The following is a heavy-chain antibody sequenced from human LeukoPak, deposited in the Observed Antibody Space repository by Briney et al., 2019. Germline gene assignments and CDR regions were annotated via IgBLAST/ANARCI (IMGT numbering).Heavy chain of an antibody. CDR2: IYTSGST. Sequence: SETLSLTCTVSGGSISSYYWSWIRQPAGRGLEWIGRIYTSGSTNYNPSLKSRVTMSVDTSKNQFSLKLSSVTAADTAVYYCAKLSRDSSSWYRENFQQWGQGTLVNVSS. CDR3: AKLSRDSSSWYRENFQQ. V-gene: IGHV4-4*07. CDR1: GGSISSYY. D-gene: IGHD6-13*01. J-gene: IGHJ1*01.